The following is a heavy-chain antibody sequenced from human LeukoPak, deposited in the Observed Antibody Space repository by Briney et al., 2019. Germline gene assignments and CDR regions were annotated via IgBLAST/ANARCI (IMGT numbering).Heavy chain of an antibody. D-gene: IGHD3-22*01. CDR3: AIMHPYYDGNGYWVQ. Sequence: PGGSLRLSCAASGFTFSSYAMSWVRQAPGKGLEWVSGINTSGGSTAYADSVKGRFTISRDNPRSTLYMQMNSLRAEDTALYYCAIMHPYYDGNGYWVQWGQGTLVTVSS. CDR1: GFTFSSYA. J-gene: IGHJ4*02. CDR2: INTSGGST. V-gene: IGHV3-23*01.